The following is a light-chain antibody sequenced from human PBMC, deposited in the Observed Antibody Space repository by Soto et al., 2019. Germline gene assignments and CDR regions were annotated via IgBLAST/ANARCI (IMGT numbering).Light chain of an antibody. CDR3: QTWGTGAWV. CDR2: LNSDGSH. Sequence: QPVLTQSPSASASLGASVKLTYTLSSGHSSYAIAWYQQQPEKGPRYLMNLNSDGSHSKGDGIPDRFSGSSSGAEHYLTISSLQSEDEADYYCQTWGTGAWVFGGGTKLTVL. J-gene: IGLJ3*02. CDR1: SGHSSYA. V-gene: IGLV4-69*01.